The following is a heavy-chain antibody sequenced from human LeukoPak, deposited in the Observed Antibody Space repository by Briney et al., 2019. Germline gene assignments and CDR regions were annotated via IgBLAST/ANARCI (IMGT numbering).Heavy chain of an antibody. CDR1: GYTFISYD. J-gene: IGHJ6*02. CDR2: MNPNRSNT. D-gene: IGHD2-21*02. CDR3: ARDSGCGGDCYAHYYYYYGMDV. V-gene: IGHV1-8*01. Sequence: SVKVSCKASGYTFISYDINWVRQATGQGLEWMGWMNPNRSNTGYAQKFQGRVTMTRNTSISTAYMELSRLRSDDTAVYYCARDSGCGGDCYAHYYYYYGMDVWGQGTTVTVSS.